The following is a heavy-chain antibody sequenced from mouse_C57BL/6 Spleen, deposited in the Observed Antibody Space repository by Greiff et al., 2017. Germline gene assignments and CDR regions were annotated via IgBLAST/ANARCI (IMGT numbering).Heavy chain of an antibody. J-gene: IGHJ3*01. D-gene: IGHD1-1*01. CDR3: ARYIELLGGFAY. Sequence: EVQGVESGGGLVQPGGSLSLSCAASGFTFTDYYMSWVRQPPGQALEWLGFIRNKANGYTTEYIASVKGRFTISRDNSQSILYLQMNALRAEDSATYYCARYIELLGGFAYWGQGTLVTVSA. CDR1: GFTFTDYY. V-gene: IGHV7-3*01. CDR2: IRNKANGYTT.